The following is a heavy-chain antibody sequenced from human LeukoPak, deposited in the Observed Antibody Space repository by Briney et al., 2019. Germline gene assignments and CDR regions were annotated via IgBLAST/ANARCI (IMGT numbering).Heavy chain of an antibody. CDR3: ARDPDYGGKRGAFDI. CDR1: GFTFSDYG. V-gene: IGHV3-30*03. J-gene: IGHJ3*02. Sequence: GGSLRLSCAASGFTFSDYGMHWVRQAPGKGLEWVAVISYDGRTKYYADSVKGRFTISRDNSKNTLYLQMNSLRVEDTAVYYCARDPDYGGKRGAFDIWGQGTMVTVSS. D-gene: IGHD4-23*01. CDR2: ISYDGRTK.